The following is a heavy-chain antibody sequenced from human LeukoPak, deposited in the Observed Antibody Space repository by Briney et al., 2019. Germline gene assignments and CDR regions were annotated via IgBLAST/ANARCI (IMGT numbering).Heavy chain of an antibody. D-gene: IGHD6-19*01. J-gene: IGHJ6*03. Sequence: GGSLRPSCAASGFTFSSYGIHWARQAPGKGLEWVAFIRYDGSNKYYADSVKGRFTISRDNSKNTLYLQMNSLRAEDTAVYYCAKGSKAVLFTRDYYMDVWGKGTTVTISS. CDR2: IRYDGSNK. CDR3: AKGSKAVLFTRDYYMDV. V-gene: IGHV3-30*02. CDR1: GFTFSSYG.